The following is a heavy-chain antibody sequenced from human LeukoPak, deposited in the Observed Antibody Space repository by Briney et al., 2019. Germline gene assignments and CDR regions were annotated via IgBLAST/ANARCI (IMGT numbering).Heavy chain of an antibody. CDR3: AKDSRRTSGWYYFDY. J-gene: IGHJ4*02. Sequence: AGGSLRLSRAASGFTPSSYDMGWVRPAPGKGLEWVSAISDGGTRTYFADSVKGRFTISRDNFKNTLHLHMNSLRAEDTAVYYCAKDSRRTSGWYYFDYWGQGTRVTVSS. CDR2: ISDGGTRT. D-gene: IGHD6-19*01. V-gene: IGHV3-23*01. CDR1: GFTPSSYD.